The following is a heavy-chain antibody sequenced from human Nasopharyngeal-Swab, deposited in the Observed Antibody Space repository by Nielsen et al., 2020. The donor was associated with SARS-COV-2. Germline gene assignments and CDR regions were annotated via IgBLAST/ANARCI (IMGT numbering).Heavy chain of an antibody. CDR2: IYYSGST. V-gene: IGHV4-59*13. Sequence: SETLSLTCTVSGGSISSYNWSWIRQPPGKGLEWIGYIYYSGSTNYNPSLKSRVTISVDTSKNQFSLKLSSVTAADTAVYYCARERAAGNYYGMDVWGQGTTVTVSS. CDR3: ARERAAGNYYGMDV. D-gene: IGHD6-13*01. CDR1: GGSISSYN. J-gene: IGHJ6*02.